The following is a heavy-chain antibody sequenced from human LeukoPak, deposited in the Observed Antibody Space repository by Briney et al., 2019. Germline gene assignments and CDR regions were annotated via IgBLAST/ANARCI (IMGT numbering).Heavy chain of an antibody. Sequence: GGSLRLSCAASGSSFINYAMHWVRQAPGKGLEWVAVISYDGSNKFYADSVKGRFTISRDNSKNTLYLQMNSLRAEDMAVYYCARGISNSALDHWGQGTLVTVSS. CDR1: GSSFINYA. CDR2: ISYDGSNK. J-gene: IGHJ4*02. V-gene: IGHV3-30-3*01. CDR3: ARGISNSALDH. D-gene: IGHD2/OR15-2a*01.